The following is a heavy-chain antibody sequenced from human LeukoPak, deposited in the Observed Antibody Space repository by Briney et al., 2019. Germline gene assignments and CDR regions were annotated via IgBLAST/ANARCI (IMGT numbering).Heavy chain of an antibody. CDR3: ARAAMVRGGNWFDL. CDR2: INPNSGGT. D-gene: IGHD3-10*01. V-gene: IGHV1-2*02. J-gene: IGHJ5*02. Sequence: ASVTLSCKASGYTFTGYYMHWVRQAPAQGLEWMGWINPNSGGTNYAQKFQGRVTMTRDTSISKAYMELSRLRSDDTAVYYCARAAMVRGGNWFDLWGQGTLVTVSS. CDR1: GYTFTGYY.